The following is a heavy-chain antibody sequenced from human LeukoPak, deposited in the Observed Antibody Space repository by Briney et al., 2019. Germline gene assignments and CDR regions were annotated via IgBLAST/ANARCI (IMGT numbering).Heavy chain of an antibody. V-gene: IGHV4-38-2*01. J-gene: IGHJ4*01. Sequence: SETLSLTCVVPGYSISSGFYWSWIRQPPGKGLEWIASIHHNGVTYYNPSLNSRFTISVDTSKNQCSLKLTSATAADTAIYSCARYAGRNWGYSFDAGSQGTLVTVPS. CDR2: IHHNGVT. D-gene: IGHD7-27*01. CDR1: GYSISSGFY. CDR3: ARYAGRNWGYSFDA.